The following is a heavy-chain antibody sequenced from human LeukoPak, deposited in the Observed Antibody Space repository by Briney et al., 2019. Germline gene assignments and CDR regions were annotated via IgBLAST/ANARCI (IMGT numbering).Heavy chain of an antibody. Sequence: GGSLRLSCAASGFTFSSYSMNWVRQAPGKGLEWVSYISSSSSTIYYADSVKGRFTISRDNAKNSLYLQMNSLRAEDTAVYYCARWWGGYFDYWGQGTLVTVSS. CDR1: GFTFSSYS. CDR2: ISSSSSTI. J-gene: IGHJ4*02. D-gene: IGHD2-15*01. V-gene: IGHV3-48*01. CDR3: ARWWGGYFDY.